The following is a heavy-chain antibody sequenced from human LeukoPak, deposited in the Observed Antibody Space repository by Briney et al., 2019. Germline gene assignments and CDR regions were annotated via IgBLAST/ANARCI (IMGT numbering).Heavy chain of an antibody. CDR2: ISGSGGST. D-gene: IGHD6-13*01. CDR1: GFTFSSYA. J-gene: IGHJ4*02. CDR3: AKGGIAAAGTVYFDY. Sequence: PGGSLRLSCVASGFTFSSYAMSWVRQAPGKGLEWVSAISGSGGSTYYADSVKGRFTISRDNSKNTLYLQMNSLRVEDTALYYCAKGGIAAAGTVYFDYWGQGALVTVSS. V-gene: IGHV3-23*01.